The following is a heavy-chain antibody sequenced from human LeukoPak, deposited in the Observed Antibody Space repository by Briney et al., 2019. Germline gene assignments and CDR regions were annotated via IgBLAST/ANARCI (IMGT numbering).Heavy chain of an antibody. D-gene: IGHD5-24*01. CDR3: ARRRDGYEALDY. CDR1: GGAISSYY. J-gene: IGHJ4*02. CDR2: IYYSGST. Sequence: PSETLSLTCTVSGGAISSYYWSWIRQPPGKGLEWVGYIYYSGSTNYNPSLKSRLTISVDTSNNQFSLKLSSVTAADTAVYYCARRRDGYEALDYWGQGTLVTVSS. V-gene: IGHV4-59*01.